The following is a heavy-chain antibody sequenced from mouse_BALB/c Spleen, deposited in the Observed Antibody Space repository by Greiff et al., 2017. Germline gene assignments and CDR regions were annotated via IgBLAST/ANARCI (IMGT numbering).Heavy chain of an antibody. CDR2: ISTYYGDA. V-gene: IGHV1S137*01. Sequence: LQESGAELVRPGVSVKISCKGSGYTFTDYAMHWVKQSHAKSLEWIGVISTYYGDASYNQKFKGKATMTVDKSSSTAYMELARLTSEDSAIYYCARSGDYGSSPWFAYWGQGTLVTVSA. D-gene: IGHD1-1*01. CDR3: ARSGDYGSSPWFAY. J-gene: IGHJ3*01. CDR1: GYTFTDYA.